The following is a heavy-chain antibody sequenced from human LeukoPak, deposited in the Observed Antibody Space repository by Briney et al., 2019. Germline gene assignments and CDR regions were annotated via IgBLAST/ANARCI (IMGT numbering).Heavy chain of an antibody. CDR3: AKAASKRTDYGDYAFYYYMDV. Sequence: PGGSLRLSCAASGFTFSTYGMHWVRQAPGKGLEWVSFIRYVGINKYYADSVKGRFTISRDDSKNALYLQMNSLRAEDTAVYYCAKAASKRTDYGDYAFYYYMDVWGKGTTVTISS. V-gene: IGHV3-30*02. CDR2: IRYVGINK. D-gene: IGHD4-17*01. CDR1: GFTFSTYG. J-gene: IGHJ6*03.